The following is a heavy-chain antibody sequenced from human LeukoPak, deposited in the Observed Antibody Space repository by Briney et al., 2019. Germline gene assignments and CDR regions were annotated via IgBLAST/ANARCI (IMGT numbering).Heavy chain of an antibody. J-gene: IGHJ4*02. CDR1: GFTFSSYA. D-gene: IGHD6-19*01. CDR3: ARGYTTGWYVDYFDY. V-gene: IGHV3-30-3*01. CDR2: LSYDGSNT. Sequence: GRSLRLSCAASGFTFSSYAMHWVRQAPAKGLEWVAVLSYDGSNTHHADSVKGRFTISRDNSKNTLYLQMNSLRAEDTAVYYCARGYTTGWYVDYFDYWGQGTLVTVSS.